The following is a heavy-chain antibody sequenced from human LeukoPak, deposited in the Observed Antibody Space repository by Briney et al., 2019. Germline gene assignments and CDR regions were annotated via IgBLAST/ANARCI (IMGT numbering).Heavy chain of an antibody. V-gene: IGHV1-18*01. CDR3: ARVRLRFLEWSFDY. Sequence: ASAKVSCKASGYTFTSYGISWVRQAPGQGLEWMGWISAYNGNTNYAQKLQGRVTMTTDTSTSTAYMELRSLRSDDTAVYYCARVRLRFLEWSFDYWGQGTLVTVSS. CDR1: GYTFTSYG. D-gene: IGHD3-3*01. J-gene: IGHJ4*02. CDR2: ISAYNGNT.